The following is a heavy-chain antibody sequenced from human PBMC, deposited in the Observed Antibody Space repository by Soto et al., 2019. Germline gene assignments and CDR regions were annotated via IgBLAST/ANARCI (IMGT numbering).Heavy chain of an antibody. J-gene: IGHJ4*02. CDR1: GASIISTTKY. CDR3: ARQDHGDYEFFFDC. D-gene: IGHD4-17*01. V-gene: IGHV4-39*01. Sequence: PSETLSLICTVSGASIISTTKYWGWIRQPPGRGLEWIGTISSIGSTSYNPSLECRVTISVDTSNNQFSLKVTSVTAADTGLYYCARQDHGDYEFFFDCWGQGTLVTVSS. CDR2: ISSIGST.